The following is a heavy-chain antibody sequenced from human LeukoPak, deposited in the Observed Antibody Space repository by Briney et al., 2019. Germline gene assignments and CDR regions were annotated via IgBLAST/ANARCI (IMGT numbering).Heavy chain of an antibody. J-gene: IGHJ4*02. CDR2: IYSGGST. V-gene: IGHV3-53*01. D-gene: IGHD3-10*01. CDR1: GFTVSSNY. CDR3: ARDLPRYGSGSYYEYY. Sequence: GGSLRLSCAASGFTVSSNYMSWVRQAPGKGLEWVSVIYSGGSTYYADSVKGRFTISRDNAKNSLYLQMNSLRAEDTAVYYCARDLPRYGSGSYYEYYWGQGTLVTVSS.